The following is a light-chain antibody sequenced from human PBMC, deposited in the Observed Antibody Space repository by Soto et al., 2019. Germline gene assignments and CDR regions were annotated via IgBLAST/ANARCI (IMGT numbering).Light chain of an antibody. CDR3: ASYTSSSTSVI. CDR1: SSDVGGYKY. J-gene: IGLJ7*01. CDR2: EVN. V-gene: IGLV2-14*01. Sequence: QSVLTQPASVSGSPGQSITISCTGTSSDVGGYKYVSWYQQHPDKAPKLIIFEVNNRPSGISSPFSGAKSGNTASLTISGRQAEDEADYYCASYTSSSTSVIFGRGTQLTGL.